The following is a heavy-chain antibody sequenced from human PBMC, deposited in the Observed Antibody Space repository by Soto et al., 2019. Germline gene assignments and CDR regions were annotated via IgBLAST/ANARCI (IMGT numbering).Heavy chain of an antibody. CDR1: GGYITSANW. D-gene: IGHD5-18*01. CDR2: IHDSGST. V-gene: IGHV4-4*02. CDR3: AREGGNGYSYGYSFDY. J-gene: IGHJ4*02. Sequence: SETLSLTCAVFGGYITSANWWSWVRQPPGKGLEWIGKIHDSGSTNNNPSLKSRVTISVDKSKNQVSLRLTSVTAADTAVYYCAREGGNGYSYGYSFDYWGQGTQVTVSS.